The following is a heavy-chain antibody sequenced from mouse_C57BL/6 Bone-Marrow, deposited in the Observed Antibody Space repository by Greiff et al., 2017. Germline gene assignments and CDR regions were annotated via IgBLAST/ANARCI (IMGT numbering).Heavy chain of an antibody. D-gene: IGHD2-4*01. V-gene: IGHV5-12*01. J-gene: IGHJ1*03. CDR1: GFTFSDYY. CDR3: ARQNYDYPLGYFDV. Sequence: EVKLEESGGGLVQPGGSLKLSCAASGFTFSDYYMYWVRQTPEKRLEWVAYISNGGGSTYYPDTVKGRFTISRDNAKNTLYLQMSRLKSEDTAMYYCARQNYDYPLGYFDVWGTGTTVTVSS. CDR2: ISNGGGST.